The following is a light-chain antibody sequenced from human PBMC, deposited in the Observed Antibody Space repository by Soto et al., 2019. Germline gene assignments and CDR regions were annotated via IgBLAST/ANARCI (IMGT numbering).Light chain of an antibody. CDR2: AAS. CDR1: QGISNY. V-gene: IGKV1-9*01. J-gene: IGKJ5*01. CDR3: QQVNSYPIT. Sequence: DIQLTQSPSFLSASVGDRVTITCRASQGISNYLAWYQQKAGRAPKLLIYAASTLQSGVPSRFGGSGSGTEFTLTISSLQPEDFATYYCQQVNSYPITFGQGTRLEIK.